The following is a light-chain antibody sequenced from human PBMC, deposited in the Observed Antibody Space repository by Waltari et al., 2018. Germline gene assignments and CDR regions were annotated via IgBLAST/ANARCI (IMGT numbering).Light chain of an antibody. CDR1: RNVRTN. CDR2: GAS. J-gene: IGKJ1*01. Sequence: EIVMTQSPATLAVSPGVRVTLSCRASRNVRTNLAWYQHKPGQTPGLLISGASTRALGVPDRFSGAGSWTDFTLTISSLRSEDFAVYYCQQYDDSSPWTFGQGTKVEIK. V-gene: IGKV3-15*01. CDR3: QQYDDSSPWT.